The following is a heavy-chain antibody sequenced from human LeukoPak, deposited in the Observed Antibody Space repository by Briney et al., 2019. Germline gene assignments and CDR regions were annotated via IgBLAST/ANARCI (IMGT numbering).Heavy chain of an antibody. J-gene: IGHJ4*02. D-gene: IGHD3-22*01. CDR2: ISAYNGNT. Sequence: GASVKVSCKASAYTFTSYGISWVRQAPGQGLEWMGGISAYNGNTNYAQKLQGRVTMTTDTSTSTAYMELRSLRSDDTAVYYCARDPPYYYDSSKPLGARFDYWGQGTLVTVSS. CDR1: AYTFTSYG. V-gene: IGHV1-18*01. CDR3: ARDPPYYYDSSKPLGARFDY.